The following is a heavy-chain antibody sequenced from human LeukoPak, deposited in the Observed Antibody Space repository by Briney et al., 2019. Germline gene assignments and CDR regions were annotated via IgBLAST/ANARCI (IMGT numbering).Heavy chain of an antibody. CDR3: ARGLSPGRFDY. V-gene: IGHV4-59*01. Sequence: PSETLSLTCSVSDDSITMYYWTWIRQPPGKGLEWIGYVDHTGSTNFNPSLNGRVSISRDTSKNLFSLRLRSVTAADTAVYYCARGLSPGRFDYWGQGTLVTVSS. J-gene: IGHJ4*02. D-gene: IGHD3-16*01. CDR2: VDHTGST. CDR1: DDSITMYY.